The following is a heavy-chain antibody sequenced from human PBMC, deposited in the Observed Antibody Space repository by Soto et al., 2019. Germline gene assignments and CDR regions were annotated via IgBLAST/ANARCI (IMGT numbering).Heavy chain of an antibody. Sequence: SETLSLTCTVSGGSISSGGYYWSWIRQHPGKGLEWIGCIYYSGSTYYNPSLKSRVTISVDTSKNQFSLKLSSVTAADTAVYYCASTYSSSWYVEPNWFDPWGQGTLVTVSS. D-gene: IGHD6-13*01. CDR3: ASTYSSSWYVEPNWFDP. CDR2: IYYSGST. J-gene: IGHJ5*02. V-gene: IGHV4-31*03. CDR1: GGSISSGGYY.